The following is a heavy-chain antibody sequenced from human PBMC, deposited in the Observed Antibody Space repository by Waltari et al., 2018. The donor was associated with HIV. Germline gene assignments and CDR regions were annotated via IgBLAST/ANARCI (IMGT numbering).Heavy chain of an antibody. J-gene: IGHJ5*02. CDR3: ARSFSGYSNYFDP. CDR1: GGSMTSSSYY. Sequence: QLQLQGSGPGLVKSSETLSLTCTVSGGSMTSSSYYWGWIRQPPGKGLEWIGSMSYSGSTYHNPSLRSRLTISVDMSKNQFSLKLTSVTAADTAVYYCARSFSGYSNYFDPWGQGTLVTVSS. CDR2: MSYSGST. V-gene: IGHV4-39*01. D-gene: IGHD4-4*01.